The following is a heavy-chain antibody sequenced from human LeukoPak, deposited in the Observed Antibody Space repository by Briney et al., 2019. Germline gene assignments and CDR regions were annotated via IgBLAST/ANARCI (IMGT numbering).Heavy chain of an antibody. J-gene: IGHJ3*02. CDR3: AIYRLRLGELSSRYAFDI. CDR1: GGTFSSYA. Sequence: ASVKVSCKASGGTFSSYAISWVRQAPGQGLEWMGGIIPIFGTANYAQKSQGRVTITADKSTSTAYMELSSLRSEDTAVYYCAIYRLRLGELSSRYAFDIWGQGTMVTVSS. V-gene: IGHV1-69*06. CDR2: IIPIFGTA. D-gene: IGHD3-16*02.